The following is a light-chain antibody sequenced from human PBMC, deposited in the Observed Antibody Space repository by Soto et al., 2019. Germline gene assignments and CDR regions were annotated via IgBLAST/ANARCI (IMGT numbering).Light chain of an antibody. Sequence: DISMTPSPSSLSASVGDRVTITCQASQDISNYLNWYQQKPGKAPKLLIYDASNLETGVPSRFSGSGSGTDFTFTISSLQPEDIATYYCQQYDNLPFTVGPGTKVDIK. CDR2: DAS. V-gene: IGKV1-33*01. CDR1: QDISNY. CDR3: QQYDNLPFT. J-gene: IGKJ3*01.